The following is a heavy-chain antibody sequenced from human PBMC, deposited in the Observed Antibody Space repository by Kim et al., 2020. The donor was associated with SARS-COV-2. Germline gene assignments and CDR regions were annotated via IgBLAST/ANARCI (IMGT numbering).Heavy chain of an antibody. V-gene: IGHV3-23*01. J-gene: IGHJ3*01. D-gene: IGHD5-18*01. CDR1: GFSFSSYA. Sequence: GGSLRLSCAASGFSFSSYAMTWVRQTPGKGLEWVADITGSGGSTYHAVAVKGRFAISRDNSKSTLYLQMNSLRAEDTGVYYCAQGPDCTGYSCDCVGAF. CDR2: ITGSGGST. CDR3: AQGPDCTGYSCDCVGAF.